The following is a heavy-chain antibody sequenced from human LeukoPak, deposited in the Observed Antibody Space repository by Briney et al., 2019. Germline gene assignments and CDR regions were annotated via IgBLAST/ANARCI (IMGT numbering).Heavy chain of an antibody. Sequence: PGGSLRLSCAASGFTFRSYTMNRVRQALGKGLEWVSAISDSGDSTYNTDSVKGRFTISRDNSKNTLYLQMSSLRAEDTAVYYCAKPHPSMVRGGQFDYWGQGTLVTVSS. D-gene: IGHD3-10*01. V-gene: IGHV3-23*01. J-gene: IGHJ4*02. CDR1: GFTFRSYT. CDR2: ISDSGDST. CDR3: AKPHPSMVRGGQFDY.